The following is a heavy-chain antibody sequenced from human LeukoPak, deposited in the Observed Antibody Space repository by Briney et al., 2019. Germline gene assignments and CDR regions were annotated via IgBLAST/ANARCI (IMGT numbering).Heavy chain of an antibody. D-gene: IGHD1-26*01. V-gene: IGHV3-7*01. J-gene: IGHJ4*02. Sequence: GGSLSLSCAASGFPFSTFGIAWVRQAPGKGLEGVATIKQDGSEKYYVDSVKGRFTISRDNAKNSLYLQMNSLRAEDTAVYYCARRRYSGSSQHFDYWGQGTLVTVSS. CDR3: ARRRYSGSSQHFDY. CDR1: GFPFSTFG. CDR2: IKQDGSEK.